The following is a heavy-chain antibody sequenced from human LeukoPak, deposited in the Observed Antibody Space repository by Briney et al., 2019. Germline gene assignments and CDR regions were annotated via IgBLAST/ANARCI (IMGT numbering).Heavy chain of an antibody. CDR1: GGSISSYY. D-gene: IGHD5-12*01. CDR2: IYTSGST. J-gene: IGHJ4*02. CDR3: ARYRGASGYRFDY. V-gene: IGHV4-4*07. Sequence: SETLSLTCTVSGGSISSYYWSWIRQPAGKGLEWIGRIYTSGSTNYNPSLKSRVTISLDKSKNQFSLKLYSVTAADTAVYYCARYRGASGYRFDYWGQGTLVTVSS.